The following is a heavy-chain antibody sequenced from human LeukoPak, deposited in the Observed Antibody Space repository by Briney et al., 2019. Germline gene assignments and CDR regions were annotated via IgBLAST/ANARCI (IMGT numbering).Heavy chain of an antibody. J-gene: IGHJ4*02. CDR1: GGSFSGDY. CDR3: PGGPYYYDISGNFDY. D-gene: IGHD3-22*01. CDR2: IYTSGST. Sequence: PPESLSLTCAVYGGSFSGDYRSWIRQPAGKGLEWIGRIYTSGSTNYNPSFKSGVTISVETSKNQSSLKLRSVPAADTPAFYCPGGPYYYDISGNFDYWGQGTLVTVSS. V-gene: IGHV4-59*10.